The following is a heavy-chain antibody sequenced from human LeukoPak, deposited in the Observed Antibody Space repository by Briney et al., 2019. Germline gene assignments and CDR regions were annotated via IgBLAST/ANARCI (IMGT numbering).Heavy chain of an antibody. D-gene: IGHD3-22*01. CDR1: GGSISSSSYY. CDR2: IYYSGST. J-gene: IGHJ4*02. CDR3: ARDAYYYDSSGYYYLTDFDY. V-gene: IGHV4-39*07. Sequence: SETLSLTCTVSGGSISSSSYYWGWIRQPPGKGLEWIGSIYYSGSTYYNPSLKSRVTISVDTSKNQFSLKLSSVTAADTAVYYCARDAYYYDSSGYYYLTDFDYWGQGTLVTVSS.